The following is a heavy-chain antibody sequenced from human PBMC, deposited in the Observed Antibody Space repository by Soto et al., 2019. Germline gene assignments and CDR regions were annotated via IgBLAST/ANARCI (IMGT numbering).Heavy chain of an antibody. CDR2: IWYDGSNK. J-gene: IGHJ5*02. V-gene: IGHV3-33*01. Sequence: GGSLRLSCAASGFTFSSYGMHWVRQAPGKGLEWVAVIWYDGSNKYYADSVKGRFTISRDNSKNTLYLQMNSLRAEDTAVYYWARDLSGTTVSSGYNWFDPWGQGTLVTVSS. CDR3: ARDLSGTTVSSGYNWFDP. D-gene: IGHD6-19*01. CDR1: GFTFSSYG.